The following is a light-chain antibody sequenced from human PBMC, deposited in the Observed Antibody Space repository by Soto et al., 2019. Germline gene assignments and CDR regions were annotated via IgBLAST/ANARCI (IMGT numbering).Light chain of an antibody. CDR2: HAS. V-gene: IGKV1-5*01. Sequence: DIQMTQSPSTLSGSVGDRVTITCRASQTISSWLAWYQQKPGTAPKVLIYHASNLQSGVPSRFSGSGSGTEFTLTISSLQPDDFATYYCHQYNSYSFGQGTKVDI. J-gene: IGKJ1*01. CDR3: HQYNSYS. CDR1: QTISSW.